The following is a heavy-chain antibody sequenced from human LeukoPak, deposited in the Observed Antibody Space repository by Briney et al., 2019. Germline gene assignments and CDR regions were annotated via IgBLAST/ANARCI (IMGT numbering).Heavy chain of an antibody. CDR2: ISGSGGST. J-gene: IGHJ6*02. V-gene: IGHV3-23*01. Sequence: PGGSLRLSCAASGFTFSSYAMSWVRQAPGKGLEWVSAISGSGGSTYYADSVKGRFTISRDNSKNTLYLQMNSLRAEDTAVYYCAKAAAGTTDPYYYYYGMDVWGQGTTVTVSS. CDR1: GFTFSSYA. D-gene: IGHD6-13*01. CDR3: AKAAAGTTDPYYYYYGMDV.